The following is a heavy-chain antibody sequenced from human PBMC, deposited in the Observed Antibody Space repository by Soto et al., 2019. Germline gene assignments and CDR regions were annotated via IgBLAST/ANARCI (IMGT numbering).Heavy chain of an antibody. Sequence: GGSLRLSCAASGFTFSSYWMSWVRQAPGKGLEWVANIKQDGSKKYYVDSVKGRFTIFRDNAKNSLFLQMNSLRAEDTAVYYCARDRRYGDDYYYYYYYMDVWGKGTTVTVSS. J-gene: IGHJ6*03. V-gene: IGHV3-7*01. CDR2: IKQDGSKK. CDR1: GFTFSSYW. D-gene: IGHD4-17*01. CDR3: ARDRRYGDDYYYYYYYMDV.